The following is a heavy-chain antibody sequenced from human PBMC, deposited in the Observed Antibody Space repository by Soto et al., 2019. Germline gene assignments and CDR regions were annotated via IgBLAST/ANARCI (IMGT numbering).Heavy chain of an antibody. CDR3: ARGPTDYYDNSGDYFLDY. Sequence: QVQLVQSGAEVKKPGASVKVSCKASGYTFTTYGMTWVRQAPGRGLDWMGWISTYNGITKYAEWLQGRVTMTTDTTTSTAYMELRSLRTEDTAVYYCARGPTDYYDNSGDYFLDYWGQGTLVTVSS. J-gene: IGHJ4*02. D-gene: IGHD3-22*01. CDR2: ISTYNGIT. CDR1: GYTFTTYG. V-gene: IGHV1-18*01.